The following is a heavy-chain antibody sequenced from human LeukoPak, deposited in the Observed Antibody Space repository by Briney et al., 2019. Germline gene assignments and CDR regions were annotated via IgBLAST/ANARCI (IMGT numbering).Heavy chain of an antibody. J-gene: IGHJ4*02. CDR1: GFTFSTYA. CDR2: ISSNGDAT. V-gene: IGHV3-64D*09. CDR3: VKGCSSTSCQETGNY. D-gene: IGHD2-2*01. Sequence: GGSLRLSCSVSGFTFSTYAIHWVRQAPGKGLEYVSAISSNGDATYYADSVKGRFAISRDNSKDTLYLQMSSLRAEDTAVYYCVKGCSSTSCQETGNYWGQGTLVTVSS.